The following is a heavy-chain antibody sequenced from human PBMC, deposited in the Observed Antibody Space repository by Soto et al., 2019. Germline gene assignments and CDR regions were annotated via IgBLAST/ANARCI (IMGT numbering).Heavy chain of an antibody. J-gene: IGHJ4*02. CDR3: ARYFTGWPPDGVDY. D-gene: IGHD3-9*01. V-gene: IGHV1-18*01. CDR1: GYTFTSHA. CDR2: ISAYNGNT. Sequence: QVQLVQSGVEVKKPGASVKVSCKASGYTFTSHAISWVRQAPGQGLEWMGWISAYNGNTNYAQNLRGRVTMTTDASTRTAYMELRSLRYDDTAMYYCARYFTGWPPDGVDYWGQGTQVTVSS.